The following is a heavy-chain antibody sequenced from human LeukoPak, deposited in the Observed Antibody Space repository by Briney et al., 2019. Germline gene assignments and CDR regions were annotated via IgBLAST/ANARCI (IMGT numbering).Heavy chain of an antibody. J-gene: IGHJ4*02. CDR2: ISSTGNYI. CDR1: GFIFSNFN. CDR3: ARVSTGPV. D-gene: IGHD1-1*01. Sequence: GGSLRLSCVGSGFIFSNFNMNWVRQAPGKGLEWVSSISSTGNYIHYADSVKGRFTISRDNAQKSLYLQMNSLRVEDSAVHYCARVSTGPVWGQGTLVTVSS. V-gene: IGHV3-21*01.